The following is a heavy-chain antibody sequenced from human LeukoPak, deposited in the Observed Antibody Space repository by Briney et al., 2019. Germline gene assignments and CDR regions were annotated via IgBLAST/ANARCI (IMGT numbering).Heavy chain of an antibody. CDR3: ARQSGGNYVYFDY. V-gene: IGHV4-4*07. D-gene: IGHD2-15*01. Sequence: SETLSLTCTVSGGSISTYYWSWIRQPAGRGLEWIGRISTTENTNYNPSLKSRVTISVDESKNQFSLKLSSVTAADTAVYYCARQSGGNYVYFDYWGQGTQVTVSS. J-gene: IGHJ4*02. CDR2: ISTTENT. CDR1: GGSISTYY.